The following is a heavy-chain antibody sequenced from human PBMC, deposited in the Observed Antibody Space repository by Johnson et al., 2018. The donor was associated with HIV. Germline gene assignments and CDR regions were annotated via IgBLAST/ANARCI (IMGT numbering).Heavy chain of an antibody. CDR2: ISYDGSNK. CDR1: GFTLGSFG. V-gene: IGHV3-30*03. CDR3: AREGGDGYSPSAFDI. D-gene: IGHD5-24*01. Sequence: QVQLVESGGGVMRPGGSLRLSCAASGFTLGSFGMHWVRQAPGNGLEWVAVISYDGSNKYYADSVKGRFTISRDNSKNTLYLQMNSLRAEDTAVYYCAREGGDGYSPSAFDIWGQGTMVTVSS. J-gene: IGHJ3*02.